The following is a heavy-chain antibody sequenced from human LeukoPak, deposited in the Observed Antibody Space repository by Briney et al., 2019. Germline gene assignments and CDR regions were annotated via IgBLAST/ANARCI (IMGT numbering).Heavy chain of an antibody. CDR1: GFTFSSYW. V-gene: IGHV3-74*01. CDR2: INTDGSST. Sequence: GGSLRLSCAASGFTFSSYWMHWVRQAPGKRLVWVSRINTDGSSTSYADSVKGRFTISRDNAKNSLYLQMNSLRAEDTAVYYCARQKSTMIVVGPGVDIWGQGTMVTVSS. CDR3: ARQKSTMIVVGPGVDI. D-gene: IGHD3-22*01. J-gene: IGHJ3*02.